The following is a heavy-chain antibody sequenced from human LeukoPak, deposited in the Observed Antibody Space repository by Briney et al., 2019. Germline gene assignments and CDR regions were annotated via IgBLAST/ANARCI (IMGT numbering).Heavy chain of an antibody. CDR1: GGTFSSYA. CDR2: IIPIFGTA. Sequence: GSSVKVSCKASGGTFSSYAISWVRQAPGRGLEWMGGIIPIFGTANYAQKFQGRVTITADESTSTAYMELSSLRSEDTAVYYCARVKVGATIQPFDYWGQGTLVTVSS. D-gene: IGHD1-26*01. J-gene: IGHJ4*02. CDR3: ARVKVGATIQPFDY. V-gene: IGHV1-69*01.